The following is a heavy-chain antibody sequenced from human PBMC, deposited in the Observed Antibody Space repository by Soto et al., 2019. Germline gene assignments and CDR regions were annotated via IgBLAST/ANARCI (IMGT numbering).Heavy chain of an antibody. D-gene: IGHD3-10*01. CDR2: INHRGST. V-gene: IGHV4-34*01. Sequence: SETLSLTCAVYGGSFSGYYWSWIRQPPGKGLEWIGEINHRGSTNYNPSLKSRVTISVDTSKNQYSLKLSSVTAADTAVYYCALVSMVRGVIRSGRITHGMDVWGQGTTVTVSS. J-gene: IGHJ6*02. CDR1: GGSFSGYY. CDR3: ALVSMVRGVIRSGRITHGMDV.